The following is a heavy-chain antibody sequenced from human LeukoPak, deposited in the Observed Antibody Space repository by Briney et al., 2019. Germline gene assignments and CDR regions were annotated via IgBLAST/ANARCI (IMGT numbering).Heavy chain of an antibody. J-gene: IGHJ4*02. CDR3: ARRPSFYDYSADPGDY. CDR1: GGSISSSSYY. CDR2: IYYSGST. Sequence: PSETLSLTCTVSGGSISSSSYYWGWIRQPPGKGLEWIGSIYYSGSTYYNPSLKSRVTISVDTSKNQFSLKLSSVTAADTAVYYCARRPSFYDYSADPGDYWGQGTLVTVSS. D-gene: IGHD3-3*01. V-gene: IGHV4-39*01.